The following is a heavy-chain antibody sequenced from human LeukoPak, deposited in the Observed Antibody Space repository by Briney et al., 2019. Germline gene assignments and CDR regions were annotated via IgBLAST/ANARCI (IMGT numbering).Heavy chain of an antibody. Sequence: PGESLKISCKGSGYSFTSYWISWVRQMPGKGLEWMGRIDPSDSYTNYSPSFQGHVTISADKSISTAYLQWGSLKASDTAMYYCARSGLPDSIAVAGTVDYWGQGTLVTVSS. CDR3: ARSGLPDSIAVAGTVDY. D-gene: IGHD6-19*01. CDR2: IDPSDSYT. CDR1: GYSFTSYW. J-gene: IGHJ4*02. V-gene: IGHV5-10-1*01.